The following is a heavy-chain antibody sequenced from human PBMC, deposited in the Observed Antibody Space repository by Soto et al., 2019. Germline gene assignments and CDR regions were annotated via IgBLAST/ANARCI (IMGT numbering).Heavy chain of an antibody. J-gene: IGHJ5*02. D-gene: IGHD6-13*01. CDR1: GYTFTSYG. V-gene: IGHV1-18*01. CDR2: ISAYNGNT. CDR3: ARSAAAGTDNWFDP. Sequence: ASVKVSCKASGYTFTSYGISWVRQAPGQGLEWMGWISAYNGNTNYAQKLQGRVTVTTDTSTSTAYMELRSLRSDDTAVYYCARSAAAGTDNWFDPWAREPWSPSPQ.